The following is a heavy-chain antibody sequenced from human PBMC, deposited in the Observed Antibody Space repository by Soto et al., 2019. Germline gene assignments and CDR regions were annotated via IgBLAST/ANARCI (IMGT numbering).Heavy chain of an antibody. CDR3: AGVRPYSSSSRRQAQPLDP. CDR1: GYTFTSYY. D-gene: IGHD6-6*01. Sequence: ASVNVSFKASGYTFTSYYIHWGRQAPGQGLEWMGIINPSGGSTSYAQKFQGRVTMTRDTSTSTVYMELSSLRSEDTAVYYCAGVRPYSSSSRRQAQPLDPWGQGTLVTVSS. CDR2: INPSGGST. V-gene: IGHV1-46*01. J-gene: IGHJ5*02.